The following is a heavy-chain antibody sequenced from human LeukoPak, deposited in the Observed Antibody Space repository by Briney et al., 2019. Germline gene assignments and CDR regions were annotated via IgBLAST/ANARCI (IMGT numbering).Heavy chain of an antibody. D-gene: IGHD3-22*01. Sequence: GASVKVSCKASGYTFTGYYMHWVRQAPGQGLEWMGRINPNSGGTNYAQKFQGRVTMTRDTSISTAYMELSRLRSDDTAVYYCARPRNYDSSGSPFDYGGQGTLVTVPS. J-gene: IGHJ4*02. CDR1: GYTFTGYY. V-gene: IGHV1-2*06. CDR2: INPNSGGT. CDR3: ARPRNYDSSGSPFDY.